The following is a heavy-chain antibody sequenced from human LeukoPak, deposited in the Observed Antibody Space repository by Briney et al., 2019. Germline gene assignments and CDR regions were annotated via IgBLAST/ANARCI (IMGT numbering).Heavy chain of an antibody. D-gene: IGHD4-23*01. V-gene: IGHV3-33*01. Sequence: GGSLRLSCAASGFTFSSYGMHWVRQAPGKGLEWVAVIWYDGSNKYCADSVKGRFTISRDNSKNTLYLQMNSLRAEDTAVYYCARDGNSEGYFDYWGQGTLVTVSS. CDR3: ARDGNSEGYFDY. CDR2: IWYDGSNK. CDR1: GFTFSSYG. J-gene: IGHJ4*02.